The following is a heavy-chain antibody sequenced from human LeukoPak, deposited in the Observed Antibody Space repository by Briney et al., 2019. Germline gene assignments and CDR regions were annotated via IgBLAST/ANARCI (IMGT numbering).Heavy chain of an antibody. D-gene: IGHD3-9*01. V-gene: IGHV3-49*04. Sequence: GGSLRLSCAASGFTFSSYAMSWVRQAPGKGLEWVGFIRSKAYGGTTEYAASVKGRFTISRDDSKSIAYLLLNSLKTEDTAVYYCTRPLMILPGSSGYWGQGTLVTVSS. CDR3: TRPLMILPGSSGY. CDR1: GFTFSSYA. J-gene: IGHJ4*02. CDR2: IRSKAYGGTT.